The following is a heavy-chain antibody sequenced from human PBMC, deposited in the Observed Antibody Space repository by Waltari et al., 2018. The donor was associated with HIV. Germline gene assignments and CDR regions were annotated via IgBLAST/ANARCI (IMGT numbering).Heavy chain of an antibody. D-gene: IGHD3-3*01. CDR1: GFSFSTYG. CDR2: ISSDGNNE. Sequence: QVQLVESGGGVVHPGGSLRLSCAASGFSFSTYGMHWVRQAPGKGLEWMAFISSDGNNEYYADSVKGRFTVSRDNSRNTLHLLMDSLRVEDTAIYYCAKSFFGVVKYQNLFDYWAQGTLVTVSS. V-gene: IGHV3-30*18. CDR3: AKSFFGVVKYQNLFDY. J-gene: IGHJ4*02.